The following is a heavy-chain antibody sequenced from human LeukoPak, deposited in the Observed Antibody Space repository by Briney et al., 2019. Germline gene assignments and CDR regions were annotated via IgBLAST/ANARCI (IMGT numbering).Heavy chain of an antibody. Sequence: ASVKVSCKASGYTFTGYYMHWVRQAPGQGLEWMGWINPNSGGTNYAQKFQGRVTMTRDTSISTAYMELSRLRSDDTAVYYCARGVYSSSSFHYYGMDVWGQGTTVTVSS. CDR3: ARGVYSSSSFHYYGMDV. V-gene: IGHV1-2*02. D-gene: IGHD6-6*01. CDR1: GYTFTGYY. J-gene: IGHJ6*02. CDR2: INPNSGGT.